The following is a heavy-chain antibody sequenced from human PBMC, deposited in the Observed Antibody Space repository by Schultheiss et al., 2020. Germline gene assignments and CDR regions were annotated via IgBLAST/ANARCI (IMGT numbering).Heavy chain of an antibody. J-gene: IGHJ5*02. Sequence: SETLSLTCTVSGGSISSGGYYWSWIRQHPGKGLEWIGCIYYSGSTYYNPSLKSRVTISVDTSKNQFSLKLSSVTAADTAVYYCARGAPLWTMVRGVTSWFDPWGQGTLVTVSS. CDR3: ARGAPLWTMVRGVTSWFDP. V-gene: IGHV4-31*03. CDR1: GGSISSGGYY. CDR2: IYYSGST. D-gene: IGHD3-10*01.